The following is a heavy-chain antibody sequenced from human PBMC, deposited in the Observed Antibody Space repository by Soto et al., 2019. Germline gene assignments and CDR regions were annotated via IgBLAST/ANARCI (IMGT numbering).Heavy chain of an antibody. CDR1: GGSFSGYY. J-gene: IGHJ6*03. V-gene: IGHV4-34*01. CDR3: ARLGDYYYMDV. CDR2: INHSGST. Sequence: ETLSLTCAVYGGSFSGYYWSWIRQPPGKGLEWIGEINHSGSTNYNPSLKSRVTISVDTSKNQFSLKLSSVTAADTAVYYCARLGDYYYMDVWGKGTTVTVSS.